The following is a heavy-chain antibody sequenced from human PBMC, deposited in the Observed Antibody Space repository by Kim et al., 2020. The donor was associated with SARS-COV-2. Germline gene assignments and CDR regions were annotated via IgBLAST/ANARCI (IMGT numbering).Heavy chain of an antibody. J-gene: IGHJ4*01. V-gene: IGHV3-30*04. CDR3: ARDSYYYGSGTHYAPFD. Sequence: GGSLRLSCAASGFTFSSYAMHWVRQAPGKGLEWVAVISYDGSNKYYADSVKGRFTISRDNSKNTLYLQMNSLRAEDTAVYYCARDSYYYGSGTHYAPFD. CDR2: ISYDGSNK. D-gene: IGHD3-10*01. CDR1: GFTFSSYA.